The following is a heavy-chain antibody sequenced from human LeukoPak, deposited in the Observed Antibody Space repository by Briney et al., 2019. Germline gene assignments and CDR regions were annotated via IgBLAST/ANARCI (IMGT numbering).Heavy chain of an antibody. CDR1: GFTFSDYW. D-gene: IGHD1-1*01. J-gene: IGHJ4*02. Sequence: GGSLRLSCAASGFTFSDYWVHWVRQVPGEGLVWVSRISGDGTKTAYAGSVKGRFTISRDNARNTLYLQMNSLRADDASVCYCVHSLPGHHYLEYWGQGTLVTVSS. V-gene: IGHV3-74*01. CDR2: ISGDGTKT. CDR3: VHSLPGHHYLEY.